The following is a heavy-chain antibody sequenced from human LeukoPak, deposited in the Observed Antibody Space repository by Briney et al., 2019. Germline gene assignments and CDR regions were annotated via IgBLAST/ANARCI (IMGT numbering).Heavy chain of an antibody. D-gene: IGHD5-18*01. J-gene: IGHJ4*02. CDR3: VRRRYNYGFDS. CDR2: IYHSGST. CDR1: GGSISGSNW. Sequence: SETLSLTCDVSGGSISGSNWWNWVRQPPGKGLEWIGGIYHSGSTNYNPSLKSRVTMSVDKSKNQFSLKLSSVTAADTAVFYCVRRRYNYGFDSWGQGSLVTVSS. V-gene: IGHV4-4*02.